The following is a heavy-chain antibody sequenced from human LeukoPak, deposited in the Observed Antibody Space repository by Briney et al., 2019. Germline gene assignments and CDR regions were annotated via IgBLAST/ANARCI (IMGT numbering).Heavy chain of an antibody. V-gene: IGHV4-34*01. CDR2: INHSGST. J-gene: IGHJ4*02. CDR1: GGSFSGYY. CDR3: ARAYSGTNYFDY. D-gene: IGHD1-26*01. Sequence: SETLSLTCAVYGGSFSGYYWSWIRQPPGKGLERIGEINHSGSTNYNPSLKSRATISVDTSKNQFSLKLSSVTAADTAVYYCARAYSGTNYFDYLGQGTLVTVSS.